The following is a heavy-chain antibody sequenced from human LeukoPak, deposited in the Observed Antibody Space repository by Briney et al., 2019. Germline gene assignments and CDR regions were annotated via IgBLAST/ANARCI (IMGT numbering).Heavy chain of an antibody. V-gene: IGHV3-23*01. Sequence: PGGSLRLSCEASGFSFRTYTMGWVRLAPGKGLEWVSSISGSGDNAFYADSVKGRFALSRDNSKNTLLLQMNSLRADDAAIYFCAKSDCSGPTCYSGLDSWGQGTLVTVSS. CDR1: GFSFRTYT. CDR2: ISGSGDNA. J-gene: IGHJ4*02. D-gene: IGHD2-15*01. CDR3: AKSDCSGPTCYSGLDS.